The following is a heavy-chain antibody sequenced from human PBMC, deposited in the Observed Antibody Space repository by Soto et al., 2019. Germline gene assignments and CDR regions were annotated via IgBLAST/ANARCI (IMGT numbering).Heavy chain of an antibody. V-gene: IGHV4-39*01. J-gene: IGHJ1*01. CDR1: GGSISSSSYY. CDR2: IYYSGST. D-gene: IGHD2-15*01. Sequence: SETLSLTCTVSGGSISSSSYYWGWIRQPPGKGLEWIGSIYYSGSTYYNPSLKSRVTISVDTSKNQFSLKLSSVTAADTAVYYCARHYRGVVNHAEYFQHWGQGTLVTVSS. CDR3: ARHYRGVVNHAEYFQH.